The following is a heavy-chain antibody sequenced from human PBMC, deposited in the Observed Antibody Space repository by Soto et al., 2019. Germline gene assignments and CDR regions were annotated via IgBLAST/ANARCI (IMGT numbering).Heavy chain of an antibody. CDR2: IIPIFGTA. J-gene: IGHJ3*02. CDR1: GGTFSSYA. CDR3: ARGLRVSDAFDI. V-gene: IGHV1-69*13. D-gene: IGHD4-17*01. Sequence: PVKVSCKASGGTFSSYAISWVRQAPGQGLEWMGGIIPIFGTANYAQKFQGRVTITAGESTSTAYMELSSLRSEDTAVYYCARGLRVSDAFDIWGQGTMVTISS.